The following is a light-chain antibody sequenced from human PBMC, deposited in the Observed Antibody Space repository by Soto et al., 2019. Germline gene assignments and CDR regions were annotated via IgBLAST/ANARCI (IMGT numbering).Light chain of an antibody. CDR2: RNN. V-gene: IGLV1-47*01. CDR1: SSNIGSNY. Sequence: QAVVTRPPSASGTPGQRVTISCSGSSSNIGSNYLYWYQHLPGAAPKLLIYRNNQRPSGVPDRFSGSKSGTSASLAISGLRSEDEADYYCAAWDDSLSGRGVVFGGGTKLTVL. CDR3: AAWDDSLSGRGVV. J-gene: IGLJ2*01.